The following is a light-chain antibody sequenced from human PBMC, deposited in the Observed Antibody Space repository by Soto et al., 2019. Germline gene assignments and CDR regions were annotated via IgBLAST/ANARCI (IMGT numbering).Light chain of an antibody. V-gene: IGKV1-39*01. CDR3: HQRQSWPLT. Sequence: DIQMTQSPSYLSEPVGDRVTITFLASQSISSYLNWYQQKPGEAPKLLIYAASSLHSGVPSRFSGSGSGTDFTLTISSLEPEDFAVYYCHQRQSWPLTCGQGTKVDIK. J-gene: IGKJ1*01. CDR1: QSISSY. CDR2: AAS.